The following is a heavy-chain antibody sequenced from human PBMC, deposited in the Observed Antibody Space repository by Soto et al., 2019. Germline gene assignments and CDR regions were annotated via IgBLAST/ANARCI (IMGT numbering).Heavy chain of an antibody. CDR2: ISYDGSNK. CDR3: AKDPGHPLHLTVIYSFDY. V-gene: IGHV3-30*18. CDR1: GFTFSSYG. J-gene: IGHJ4*02. Sequence: GGSLRLSCAASGFTFSSYGMHWVRQAPGKGLEWVAVISYDGSNKYYADSVKGRFTISRDNSKNTLYLQMNSLRAEDTAVYYCAKDPGHPLHLTVIYSFDYWGQGTLVTVSS. D-gene: IGHD1-26*01.